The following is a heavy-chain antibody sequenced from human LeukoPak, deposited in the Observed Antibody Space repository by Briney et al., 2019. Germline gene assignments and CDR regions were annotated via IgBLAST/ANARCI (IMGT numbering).Heavy chain of an antibody. CDR2: IKQDGNEK. Sequence: GGSLRLSCAASGVTSSSYWMSWVRQAPGKGLEWVANIKQDGNEKYYVDSVKGRFTISRDNAKNSLYLQMNSLRAEDTAVYDCASRLGLTYYYDSSGYYYKYWGQGTLVTVSS. D-gene: IGHD3-22*01. J-gene: IGHJ4*02. V-gene: IGHV3-7*01. CDR3: ASRLGLTYYYDSSGYYYKY. CDR1: GVTSSSYW.